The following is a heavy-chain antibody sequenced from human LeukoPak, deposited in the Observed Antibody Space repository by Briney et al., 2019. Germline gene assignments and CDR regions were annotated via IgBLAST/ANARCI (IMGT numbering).Heavy chain of an antibody. Sequence: ASVKVSCRASGYTFTSYAMNWVRQAPGQGLEWMGWINTNTGNPTYAQGFTGRFVFSLDTSVSTAYLQISSLKAEDTAVYSCARVYDSSGFGNAFDYWGQGTLVTVSS. CDR2: INTNTGNP. V-gene: IGHV7-4-1*02. CDR3: ARVYDSSGFGNAFDY. J-gene: IGHJ4*02. CDR1: GYTFTSYA. D-gene: IGHD3-22*01.